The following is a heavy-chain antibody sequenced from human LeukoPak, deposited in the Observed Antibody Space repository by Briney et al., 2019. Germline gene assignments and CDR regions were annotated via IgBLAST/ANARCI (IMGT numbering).Heavy chain of an antibody. CDR3: ASNVLLWFGELPQLEYFQH. J-gene: IGHJ1*01. D-gene: IGHD3-10*01. Sequence: GGSLRLSCAASGFTVSSNYMSWVRQAPGKGLEWVSVIYSGGSTYYADSVKGRFTISRDNSKNTLYLQMNSLRAEDTAVYYCASNVLLWFGELPQLEYFQHCGQGTLVTVSS. CDR1: GFTVSSNY. CDR2: IYSGGST. V-gene: IGHV3-53*01.